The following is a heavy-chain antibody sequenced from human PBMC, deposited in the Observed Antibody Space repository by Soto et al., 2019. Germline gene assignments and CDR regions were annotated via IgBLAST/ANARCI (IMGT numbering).Heavy chain of an antibody. CDR3: AKDQLTVTMVRGVDYFDY. J-gene: IGHJ4*02. Sequence: GGSLRLSCAASGFTFSSYARSWVRQAPGKGLEWVSAISGSGGSTYYADSVKGRFTISRDNSKNTLYLQMNSLRAEDTAVYYCAKDQLTVTMVRGVDYFDYWGQGTLVTVSS. V-gene: IGHV3-23*01. CDR1: GFTFSSYA. D-gene: IGHD3-10*01. CDR2: ISGSGGST.